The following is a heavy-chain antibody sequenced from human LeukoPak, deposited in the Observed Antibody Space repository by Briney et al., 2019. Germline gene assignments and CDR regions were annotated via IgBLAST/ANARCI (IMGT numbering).Heavy chain of an antibody. CDR2: INPSGGST. CDR3: ARDPVGFRIAPAGPGFDY. J-gene: IGHJ4*02. CDR1: GYTFTSYY. Sequence: ASVKVSCKASGYTFTSYYIHWVRQAPGQGLEWMGIINPSGGSTSYAQKFQGRVTMTRDMSTSTVYMELSSLRSEDTAVYYCARDPVGFRIAPAGPGFDYWGQGTLVTVSS. V-gene: IGHV1-46*01. D-gene: IGHD6-13*01.